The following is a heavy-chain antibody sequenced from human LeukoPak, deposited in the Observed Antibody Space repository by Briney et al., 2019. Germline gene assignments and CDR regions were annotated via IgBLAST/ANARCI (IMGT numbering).Heavy chain of an antibody. CDR1: GGSIGSYY. Sequence: SETLSLTCTVSGGSIGSYYWSWIRQPPGKGLEWIGYFYYSGSTNYNPSLKSRVTISVDTSKNQFSLKLSSVTAADAAVYYCARERGIVGALNWFDPWGQGTLVTVSS. CDR3: ARERGIVGALNWFDP. CDR2: FYYSGST. D-gene: IGHD1-26*01. V-gene: IGHV4-59*01. J-gene: IGHJ5*02.